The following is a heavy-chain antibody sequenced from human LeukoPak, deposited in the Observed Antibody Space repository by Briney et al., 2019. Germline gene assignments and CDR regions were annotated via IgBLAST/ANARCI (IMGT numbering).Heavy chain of an antibody. CDR1: GFTFSSDA. CDR2: ISGSRGST. J-gene: IGHJ4*02. Sequence: PGGSLRLSCAASGFTFSSDAMSWVRQAPGKGLEWVSTISGSRGSTYYADSVKGRFSISRDNSKNTLYLQMNSLRAEDTAVYYCAKNYGSGSYYLDYWGQGTLVTVSS. V-gene: IGHV3-23*01. CDR3: AKNYGSGSYYLDY. D-gene: IGHD3-10*01.